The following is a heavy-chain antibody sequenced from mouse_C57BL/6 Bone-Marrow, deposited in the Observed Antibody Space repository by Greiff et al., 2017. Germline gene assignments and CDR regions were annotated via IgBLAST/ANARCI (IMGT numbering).Heavy chain of an antibody. J-gene: IGHJ2*01. CDR2: IDPNSGGT. Sequence: QVQLQQPGAELVKPGASVKLSCKASGYTFTSYWMHWVKQRPGRGLEWIGRIDPNSGGTKYNEKFKSKATLTVDKPSSTAYMQISSLTSEDSAVYYCARSLFYYYGSSPFDYWGQGTTLTVSS. V-gene: IGHV1-72*01. CDR3: ARSLFYYYGSSPFDY. CDR1: GYTFTSYW. D-gene: IGHD1-1*01.